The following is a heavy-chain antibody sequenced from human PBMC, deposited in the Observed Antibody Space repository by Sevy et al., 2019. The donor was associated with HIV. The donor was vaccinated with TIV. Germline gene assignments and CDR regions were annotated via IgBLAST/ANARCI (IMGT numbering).Heavy chain of an antibody. CDR3: ARDPVVRYYGSGSYPPHYGKDV. Sequence: GGSLRLSCAASGFTFSSYSMNWVRQAPGKGLEWVSSISSSSSDIYYADSVKGRFTISRDNAKNSLYLQMNSLRAEDTAVYYCARDPVVRYYGSGSYPPHYGKDVWGQGTTVTVSS. CDR1: GFTFSSYS. V-gene: IGHV3-21*01. D-gene: IGHD3-10*01. CDR2: ISSSSSDI. J-gene: IGHJ6*02.